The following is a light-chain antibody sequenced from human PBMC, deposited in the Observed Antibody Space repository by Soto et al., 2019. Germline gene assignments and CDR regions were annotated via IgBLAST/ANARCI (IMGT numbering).Light chain of an antibody. J-gene: IGKJ5*01. CDR1: ESVSSN. CDR3: QQYGSSPPIT. CDR2: GAS. Sequence: IVLTQSPATLPVSQGERATLSCRASESVSSNLAWYQQKPGQAPRLLIYGASSRATGIPDRFSGSGSGTDFTLTISRLEPEDFAVYYCQQYGSSPPITFGQGTRLEIK. V-gene: IGKV3-20*01.